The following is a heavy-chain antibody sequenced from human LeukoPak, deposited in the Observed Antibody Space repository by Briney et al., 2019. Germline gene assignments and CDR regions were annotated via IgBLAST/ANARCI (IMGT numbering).Heavy chain of an antibody. D-gene: IGHD2-2*01. CDR2: VKTKADGGTT. V-gene: IGHV3-15*01. Sequence: GGSLRLSCAASGFTFSSAWMSWVRQAPGRGLEWVGRVKTKADGGTTEYAAPGKGRFTISRDDSKNTLDLQMNSLKTEDTGMYYCVTDVPYPAPQIDFWGQGTLVTVSS. J-gene: IGHJ4*02. CDR3: VTDVPYPAPQIDF. CDR1: GFTFSSAW.